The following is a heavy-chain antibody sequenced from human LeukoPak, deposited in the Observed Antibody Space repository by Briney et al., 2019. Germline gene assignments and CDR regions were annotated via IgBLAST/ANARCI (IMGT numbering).Heavy chain of an antibody. CDR2: ISSSSSYI. Sequence: KSGGSLRLSCAASGFTFSSYSMNWVRQAPGEGLEWVSSISSSSSYIYYADSVKGRFTISRDNAKNSLYLQMNSLRAEDTAVYYCARGGTPRLIKTRFDYWGQGTLVTVSS. CDR3: ARGGTPRLIKTRFDY. V-gene: IGHV3-21*01. CDR1: GFTFSSYS. J-gene: IGHJ4*02. D-gene: IGHD3-16*01.